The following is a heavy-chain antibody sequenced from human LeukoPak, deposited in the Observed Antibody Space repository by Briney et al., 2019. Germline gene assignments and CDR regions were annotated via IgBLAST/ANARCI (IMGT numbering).Heavy chain of an antibody. Sequence: GGSLRLSCAASGLTVSSNYMNWVRQAPGKGLEWVSVIYSDDSTYYADSVKGRFTISRDNSKNTLYLQMKSLRTEDTAVYYCAREGVVVVAATQYFYAMDVWGQGTTVTVSS. D-gene: IGHD2-15*01. CDR1: GLTVSSNY. V-gene: IGHV3-53*01. CDR3: AREGVVVVAATQYFYAMDV. J-gene: IGHJ6*02. CDR2: IYSDDST.